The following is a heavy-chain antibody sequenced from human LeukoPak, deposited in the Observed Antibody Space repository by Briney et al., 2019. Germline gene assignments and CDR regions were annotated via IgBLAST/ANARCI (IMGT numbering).Heavy chain of an antibody. Sequence: GGSLRLSCAASGFSFSNTWMAWVRQAPGKGLEWVANINPDASTKHYVDSVKGLFTISRDSAKNSLYLQMNTLTADDTGVYYCARDQSGSLDHWGQGTLVTVSS. J-gene: IGHJ4*02. CDR3: ARDQSGSLDH. V-gene: IGHV3-7*01. CDR2: INPDASTK. CDR1: GFSFSNTW. D-gene: IGHD1-26*01.